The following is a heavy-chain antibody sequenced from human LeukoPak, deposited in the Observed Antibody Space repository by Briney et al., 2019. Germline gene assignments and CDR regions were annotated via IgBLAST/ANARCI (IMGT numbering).Heavy chain of an antibody. J-gene: IGHJ5*01. V-gene: IGHV1-69*05. CDR2: IIPIFGTA. Sequence: SVTVSCKASGGTFSSYGISWVRQAPGQGLEWMGGIIPIFGTANYAQKFQGRVTIATDESTSTAYMELSSLRSEDTAVYYCARDKGLGPAYWFDPWGQGTLVTVSS. CDR1: GGTFSSYG. D-gene: IGHD2-2*01. CDR3: ARDKGLGPAYWFDP.